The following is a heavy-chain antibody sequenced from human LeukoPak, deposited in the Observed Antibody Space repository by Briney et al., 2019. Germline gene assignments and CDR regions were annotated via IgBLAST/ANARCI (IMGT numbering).Heavy chain of an antibody. CDR2: ISSSSSTI. CDR3: ARDSSPEQWLVPFDY. CDR1: GFTFSSYS. J-gene: IGHJ4*02. Sequence: GGSLRLSCAASGFTFSSYSVNWVRQAPGKGLEWVSYISSSSSTIYYADSVKGRFTISRDNAKSSLYLQMNSLRAEDTAVYYCARDSSPEQWLVPFDYWGQGTLVTVSS. V-gene: IGHV3-48*01. D-gene: IGHD6-19*01.